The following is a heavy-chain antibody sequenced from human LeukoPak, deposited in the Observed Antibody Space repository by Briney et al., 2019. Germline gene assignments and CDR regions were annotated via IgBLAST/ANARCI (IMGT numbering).Heavy chain of an antibody. Sequence: PSETLSLTCTVSGGSISSSSSYWGWIRQPPGKGLEWIGSIYYSGSTYYNPSLKSRVTISVDTSKNQFSLKLSSVTAADTAVYYCARHKGRYYFDYWGQGTLVTVSS. CDR1: GGSISSSSSY. V-gene: IGHV4-39*01. J-gene: IGHJ4*02. D-gene: IGHD3-10*01. CDR3: ARHKGRYYFDY. CDR2: IYYSGST.